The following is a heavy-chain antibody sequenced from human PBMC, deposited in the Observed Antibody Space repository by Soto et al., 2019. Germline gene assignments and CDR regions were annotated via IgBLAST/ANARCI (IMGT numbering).Heavy chain of an antibody. V-gene: IGHV3-23*01. CDR3: VRWDGYGDE. J-gene: IGHJ4*02. CDR2: LRGGGVNT. D-gene: IGHD5-12*01. CDR1: GFSFSTYS. Sequence: EVQLLESGGGLVQPGGSLRLSCTASGFSFSTYSMAWVRQAPRKSPAWVSGLRGGGVNTFYAVSVRGRFPVSVDKSTNTVYLQLNRLRGEDTAVYSCVRWDGYGDEWGQGTVVTVSS.